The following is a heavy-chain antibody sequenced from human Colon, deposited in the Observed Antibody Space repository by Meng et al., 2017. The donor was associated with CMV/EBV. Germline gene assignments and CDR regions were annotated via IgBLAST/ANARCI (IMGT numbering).Heavy chain of an antibody. CDR3: ARRSGSYRLTYWSDP. D-gene: IGHD1-26*01. J-gene: IGHJ5*02. Sequence: SETLSLTCTVSGGSIKRSPYYWGWIRQSPGKGLEWIGSVDYGGATYHNPSLKSRVTITVDTSTNQFSLQLTSVTAADTAVYYCARRSGSYRLTYWSDPWGQGILVTVSS. CDR1: GGSIKRSPYY. V-gene: IGHV4-39*01. CDR2: VDYGGAT.